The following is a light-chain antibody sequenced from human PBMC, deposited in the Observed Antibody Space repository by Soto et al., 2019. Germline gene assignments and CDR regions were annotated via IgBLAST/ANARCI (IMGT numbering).Light chain of an antibody. V-gene: IGLV2-14*01. CDR2: EVS. CDR3: SSYKSSSTLV. Sequence: QSVLTQPASVSGSPGQSITISCTGTSSDVGGYNYVSWYQQHPGKAPKLMIYEVSNRPSGVSNRFSGSKSGNTASLTISGLQAEDEADYYYSSYKSSSTLVFGTGTKVTV. CDR1: SSDVGGYNY. J-gene: IGLJ1*01.